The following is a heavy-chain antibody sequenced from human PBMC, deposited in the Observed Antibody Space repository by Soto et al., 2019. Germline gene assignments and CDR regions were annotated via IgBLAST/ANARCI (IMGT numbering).Heavy chain of an antibody. Sequence: EVQLVESGGGLVTPGGSLTLSCAASGFSFSPAWRNWVRQAPGKGLEWVGLIKSKGGGGTADYAAPVKGRFIISRDDSKYKVTLQMNSLRPEDTALYYCIWQQDFYYGRAVWGQGTTVTVSS. D-gene: IGHD6-13*01. CDR3: IWQQDFYYGRAV. J-gene: IGHJ6*02. V-gene: IGHV3-15*07. CDR1: GFSFSPAW. CDR2: IKSKGGGGTA.